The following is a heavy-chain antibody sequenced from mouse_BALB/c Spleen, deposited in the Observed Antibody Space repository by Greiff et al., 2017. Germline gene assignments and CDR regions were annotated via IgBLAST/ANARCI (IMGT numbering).Heavy chain of an antibody. V-gene: IGHV1-47*01. J-gene: IGHJ2*01. D-gene: IGHD2-4*01. CDR1: GYTFTTYP. CDR2: FHPYNDDT. CDR3: ARGRYDYDGNYFDY. Sequence: QVQLQQSGAELVKPGASVKMSCKAFGYTFTTYPIEWMKQNHGKSLEWIGNFHPYNDDTKYNEKFKGKAKLTVEKSSSTVYLELSRLTSDDSAVYYCARGRYDYDGNYFDYWGQGTTLTVSS.